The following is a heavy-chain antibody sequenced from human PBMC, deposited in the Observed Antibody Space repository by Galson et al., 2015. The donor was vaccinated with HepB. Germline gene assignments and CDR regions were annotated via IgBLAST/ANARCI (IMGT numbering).Heavy chain of an antibody. V-gene: IGHV3-23*01. CDR3: AKAQQKYSGWYRD. J-gene: IGHJ4*02. Sequence: SLRLSCAASGFTFSSYAMSWVRQAPGKGLEWVSAISGSGGSTYYADSVKGRFTISRDNSKNTLYLQMNSLRAEDTAVYYCAKAQQKYSGWYRDWGQGTLVTVSS. CDR1: GFTFSSYA. CDR2: ISGSGGST. D-gene: IGHD6-19*01.